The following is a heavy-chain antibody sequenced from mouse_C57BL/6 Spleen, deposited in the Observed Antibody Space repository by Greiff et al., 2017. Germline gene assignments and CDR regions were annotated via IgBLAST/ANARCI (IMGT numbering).Heavy chain of an antibody. CDR1: GYTFTDYN. V-gene: IGHV1-18*01. CDR3: ARSHGCYGGSAMDY. Sequence: EVQLQQSGPELVKPGASVKIPCKASGYTFTDYNMDWVKQSHGKSLEWIGDINPNNGGTIYNQKFKGKATWTVDKSSSTAYMELRSLTSEDTAVYYCARSHGCYGGSAMDYWGQGTSVTVSS. J-gene: IGHJ4*01. D-gene: IGHD2-3*01. CDR2: INPNNGGT.